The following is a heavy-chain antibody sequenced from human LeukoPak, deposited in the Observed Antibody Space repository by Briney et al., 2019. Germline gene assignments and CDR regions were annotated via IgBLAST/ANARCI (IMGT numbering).Heavy chain of an antibody. J-gene: IGHJ4*02. D-gene: IGHD6-13*01. V-gene: IGHV4-39*07. CDR2: IYYSGST. CDR3: ARLYSSSWQFDY. CDR1: GDSISSTSYY. Sequence: SETLSLTCTVSGDSISSTSYYWAWIRQPPGKGREWIGSIYYSGSTYYNPSLKSRVTISVDTSKNQFSLKLSSVTAADTAVYYCARLYSSSWQFDYWGQGTLVTVSS.